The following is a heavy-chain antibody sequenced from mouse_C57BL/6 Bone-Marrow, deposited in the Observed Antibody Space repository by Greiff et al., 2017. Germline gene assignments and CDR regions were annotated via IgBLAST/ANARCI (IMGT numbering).Heavy chain of an antibody. CDR2: LYPGSGNT. Sequence: QVQLKQSGAELVRPGASVKLSCTASGYTFTDYYINWVKQRPGQGLEWIARLYPGSGNTYYNEKFKGKATLTAETSSSPAYMQLSSLTSEDSAVYFCARRSYPPTTVVARWYFDVWGTGTTVTVSS. J-gene: IGHJ1*03. CDR1: GYTFTDYY. D-gene: IGHD1-1*01. V-gene: IGHV1-76*01. CDR3: ARRSYPPTTVVARWYFDV.